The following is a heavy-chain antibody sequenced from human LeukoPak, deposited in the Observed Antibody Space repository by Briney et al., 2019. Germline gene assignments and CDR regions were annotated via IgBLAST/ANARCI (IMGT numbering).Heavy chain of an antibody. CDR2: INAENGDT. D-gene: IGHD1-14*01. CDR1: GYRFTGYN. V-gene: IGHV1-3*01. J-gene: IGHJ4*02. CDR3: AREQYNVIDS. Sequence: ASVKVSCKASGYRFTGYNIDWVRQAPGQRPEWMGRINAENGDTKYSQKFQGRVTITRDTFASTSYMELSSLRSEDTAVYYCAREQYNVIDSWGQGTLVTVSS.